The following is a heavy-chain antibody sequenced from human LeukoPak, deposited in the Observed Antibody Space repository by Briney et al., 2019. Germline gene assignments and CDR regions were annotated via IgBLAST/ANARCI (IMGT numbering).Heavy chain of an antibody. CDR2: IIPIFGTA. V-gene: IGHV1-69*05. Sequence: SVKVSCKASGGTFSSYAISWVRQAPGQGLEWMGGIIPIFGTANYAQKFQGRVTITTDESTSTAYMELSSLRAEDTAVYYCVCSSTSWRLTNMDVWGKGTTVTVSS. D-gene: IGHD2-2*01. CDR1: GGTFSSYA. J-gene: IGHJ6*03. CDR3: VCSSTSWRLTNMDV.